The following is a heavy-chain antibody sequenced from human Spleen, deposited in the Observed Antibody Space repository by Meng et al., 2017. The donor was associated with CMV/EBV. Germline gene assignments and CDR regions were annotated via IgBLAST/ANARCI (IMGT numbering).Heavy chain of an antibody. CDR3: ANGDGDYGGNSNFDY. CDR2: IYSGGSI. J-gene: IGHJ4*02. V-gene: IGHV3-53*01. D-gene: IGHD4-23*01. CDR1: GLTVSSNY. Sequence: GESLKISCAVSGLTVSSNYMSWVRQAPGKGLEWVSVIYSGGSIYYADSVKGRFTISRDKSMNTLYLQMNSLRADDTAVYYCANGDGDYGGNSNFDYWGQGTLVTVSS.